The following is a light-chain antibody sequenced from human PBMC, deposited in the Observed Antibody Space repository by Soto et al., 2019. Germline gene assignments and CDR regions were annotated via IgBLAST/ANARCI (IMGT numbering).Light chain of an antibody. Sequence: QSALTQPASVSGSPGQSITISCTGTSSDVGDYNYVSWYQHHPDKAPKLMIFEVNFRPSGVSNRFPGSKSGNTNYLTISGLRTEAEADDYCCSCIGSSSRNVVVGGGTKMTVL. CDR3: CSCIGSSSRNVV. J-gene: IGLJ2*01. CDR2: EVN. CDR1: SSDVGDYNY. V-gene: IGLV2-14*01.